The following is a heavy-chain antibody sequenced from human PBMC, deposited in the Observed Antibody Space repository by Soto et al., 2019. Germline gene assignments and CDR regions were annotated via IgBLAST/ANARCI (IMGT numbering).Heavy chain of an antibody. CDR1: GGSISSYY. D-gene: IGHD6-19*01. J-gene: IGHJ3*02. Sequence: SETLSLTCTVSGGSISSYYWSWIRQPPGKGLEWIGCIYYSGSTNYNPSLKSRVTISVDTSKNQFSLKLSSVTAADTAVYYCARRKQWLGDAFDIWGQGTMVTVSS. CDR2: IYYSGST. V-gene: IGHV4-59*08. CDR3: ARRKQWLGDAFDI.